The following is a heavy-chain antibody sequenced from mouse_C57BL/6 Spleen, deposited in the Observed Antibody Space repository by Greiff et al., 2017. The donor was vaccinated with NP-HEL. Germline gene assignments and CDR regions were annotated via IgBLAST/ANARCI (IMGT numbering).Heavy chain of an antibody. CDR2: INPSTGGT. Sequence: VQLKESGPELVKPGASVKISCKASGYSFTGYYMNWVKQSPEKSLEWIGEINPSTGGTTYNQKFKAKATLTVDKSSSTAYMQLKSLTSEDSAVYYCVSVGNAFAYWGQGTLVTVSA. CDR3: VSVGNAFAY. V-gene: IGHV1-42*01. D-gene: IGHD2-1*01. CDR1: GYSFTGYY. J-gene: IGHJ3*01.